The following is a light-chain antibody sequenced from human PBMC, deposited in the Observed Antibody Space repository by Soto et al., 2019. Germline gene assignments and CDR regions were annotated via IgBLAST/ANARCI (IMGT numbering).Light chain of an antibody. Sequence: QSVLTQPRSVSGSPGQSVTISCTGTSSDVGGYNCVSWYQQHPGKAPKLMIYDVTKRPSGVPDRFSGSKSGDTASLTISGLQADDEADYYCCSCAGAYTIYVFGTGTKVTVL. V-gene: IGLV2-11*01. CDR1: SSDVGGYNC. J-gene: IGLJ1*01. CDR3: CSCAGAYTIYV. CDR2: DVT.